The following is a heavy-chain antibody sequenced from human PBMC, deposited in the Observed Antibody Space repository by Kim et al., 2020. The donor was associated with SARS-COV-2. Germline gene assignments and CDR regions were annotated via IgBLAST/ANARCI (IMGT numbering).Heavy chain of an antibody. CDR3: AKGGRSSGWCLDP. Sequence: GGSLRLSCAASGFTFSSYGMHWVRQAPGKGLEWVAVISYDGSNKYYADSVKGRFTISRDNSKNTLYLQMNSLRAEDTAVYYCAKGGRSSGWCLDPWGQGTLVTVSS. J-gene: IGHJ5*02. D-gene: IGHD6-19*01. CDR1: GFTFSSYG. CDR2: ISYDGSNK. V-gene: IGHV3-30*18.